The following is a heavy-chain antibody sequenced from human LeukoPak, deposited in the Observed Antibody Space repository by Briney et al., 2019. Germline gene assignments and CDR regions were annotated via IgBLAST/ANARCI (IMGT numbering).Heavy chain of an antibody. CDR1: GFTFSNYD. CDR3: LRDCNNIRCSGARMDV. J-gene: IGHJ6*02. Sequence: GESLRLSCAASGFTFSNYDMHWVRQVTGKGLEWVSSIGTVGDSYYSDSVKGRFTISRENAKNSWYLQMSSLRAGDTAVYYCLRDCNNIRCSGARMDVWGQGTTVTVSS. CDR2: IGTVGDS. D-gene: IGHD2/OR15-2a*01. V-gene: IGHV3-13*01.